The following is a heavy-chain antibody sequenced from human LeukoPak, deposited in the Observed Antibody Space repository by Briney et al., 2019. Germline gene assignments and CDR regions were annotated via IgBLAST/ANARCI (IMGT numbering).Heavy chain of an antibody. V-gene: IGHV3-7*01. Sequence: TGGSLRLSCAASGFTFSSYWMSWVRQAPGKGLEWVANIKQDGSEKYYVDSVKGRFTISRDNAKNSLYLQMNSLRAEDTAVYYCARDSSTWELSLFWFDPWGQGTLVTVSS. J-gene: IGHJ5*02. D-gene: IGHD1-26*01. CDR2: IKQDGSEK. CDR1: GFTFSSYW. CDR3: ARDSSTWELSLFWFDP.